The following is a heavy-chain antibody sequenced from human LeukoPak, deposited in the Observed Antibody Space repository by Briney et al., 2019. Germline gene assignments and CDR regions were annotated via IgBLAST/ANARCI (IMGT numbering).Heavy chain of an antibody. CDR2: ISNFDGKT. CDR3: DRAPDLDYGSGNILVDY. CDR1: GYTFTSFG. J-gene: IGHJ4*02. V-gene: IGHV1-18*04. D-gene: IGHD3-10*01. Sequence: ASVKVSCKASGYTFTSFGITWVRQAPGQGLEWMGWISNFDGKTNYAQKFDGRVIMTTDTSTSTAYMELRSLTSDDTAVYYCDRAPDLDYGSGNILVDYWGQGTLVTVSS.